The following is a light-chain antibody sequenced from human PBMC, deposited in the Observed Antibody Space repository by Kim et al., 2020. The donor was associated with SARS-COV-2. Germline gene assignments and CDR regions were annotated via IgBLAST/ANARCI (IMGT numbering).Light chain of an antibody. CDR1: QGINRF. CDR3: QQCNSSPPT. V-gene: IGKV1-9*01. CDR2: GAS. J-gene: IGKJ1*01. Sequence: DIQLTQSPSFLSASVGDRVTITCRASQGINRFLAWYQKKPGKAPKLLIYGASTLQSGIPSRFSGSGSGTEFTLTISSLQPEDFAAYYCQQCNSSPPTFGQGTKVDIK.